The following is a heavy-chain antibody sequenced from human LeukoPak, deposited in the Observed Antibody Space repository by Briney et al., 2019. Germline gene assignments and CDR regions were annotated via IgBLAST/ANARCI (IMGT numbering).Heavy chain of an antibody. CDR2: INHSGST. V-gene: IGHV4-34*01. Sequence: KPSETLSLTCAVYGGSFSGYYWSWIRQPPGKGLEWIGEINHSGSTNYNPSLKSRVTISVDTSKNQFSLKLSSVTAADTAVYYCATLPSYSSGWYRTYWGQGTLVTVSS. CDR1: GGSFSGYY. J-gene: IGHJ4*02. CDR3: ATLPSYSSGWYRTY. D-gene: IGHD6-19*01.